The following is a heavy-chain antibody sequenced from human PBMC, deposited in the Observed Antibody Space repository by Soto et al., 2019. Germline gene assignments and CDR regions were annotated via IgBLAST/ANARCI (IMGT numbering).Heavy chain of an antibody. J-gene: IGHJ3*02. CDR2: ISAYNGNT. CDR3: ARGGDYYDSSVKEGETDAFDI. V-gene: IGHV1-18*01. CDR1: GYTFTSYG. Sequence: QVQLVQSGAEVKKPGASVKVSCKASGYTFTSYGISWVRQAPGQGLEWMGWISAYNGNTNYAQKLQGRVTMTTDTATSTAYMELRSLRSDDTAVYYCARGGDYYDSSVKEGETDAFDIWGQGTMVTVSS. D-gene: IGHD3-22*01.